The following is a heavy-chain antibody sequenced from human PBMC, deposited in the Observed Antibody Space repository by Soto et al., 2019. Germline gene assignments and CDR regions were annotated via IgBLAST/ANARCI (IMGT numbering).Heavy chain of an antibody. CDR3: AKDMELPPRWYYYYGMDV. J-gene: IGHJ6*02. CDR2: ISGSGGST. Sequence: GGSLRLSCAASGFTFSSYAMSWVRQAPGKGLEWVSAISGSGGSTYYADSVKGRFTISRDNSKNTLYLQMNSLRAEDTAVYYCAKDMELPPRWYYYYGMDVWCQGTTVTVSS. D-gene: IGHD1-26*01. V-gene: IGHV3-23*01. CDR1: GFTFSSYA.